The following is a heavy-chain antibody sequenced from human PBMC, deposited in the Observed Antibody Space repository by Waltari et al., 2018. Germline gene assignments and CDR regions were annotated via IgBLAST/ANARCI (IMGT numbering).Heavy chain of an antibody. V-gene: IGHV1-69*12. CDR2: IIPFLGIA. Sequence: QVQLVQSGAEVKKPGSSVKVSCKASGGTFNSYAISWVRQVPGQGLEWMGGIIPFLGIADYAQKFQGRGTITADESTTTAYMDLSSLRSDDTAVYYCAGRSNSDYILDYWGQGTLVTVFS. D-gene: IGHD4-4*01. CDR3: AGRSNSDYILDY. J-gene: IGHJ4*02. CDR1: GGTFNSYA.